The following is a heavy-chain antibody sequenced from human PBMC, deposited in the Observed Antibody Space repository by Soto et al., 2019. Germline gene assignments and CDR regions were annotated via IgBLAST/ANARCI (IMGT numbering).Heavy chain of an antibody. Sequence: SGGSLRLSCAASGFTFSSYGMHWVRQAPGKGLEWVAVISYDGSNKYYADSVKGRFTISRDNSKNTLYLQMNSLRAEDTAVYYCAKVLAVTTFGFYYYGMDVWGQGTTVTVSS. D-gene: IGHD4-4*01. CDR3: AKVLAVTTFGFYYYGMDV. J-gene: IGHJ6*02. CDR2: ISYDGSNK. V-gene: IGHV3-30*18. CDR1: GFTFSSYG.